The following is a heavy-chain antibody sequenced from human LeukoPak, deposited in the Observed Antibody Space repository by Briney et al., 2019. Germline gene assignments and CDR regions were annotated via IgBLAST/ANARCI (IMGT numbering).Heavy chain of an antibody. CDR2: INSDGSST. V-gene: IGHV3-74*01. Sequence: GGSLRLSCAASGFTFSSYWMHWVRQAPGKGLVWVSRINSDGSSTSYADSVKGRFTISSDNAKNTLYLQMNSLRAEDTAVYFCAREIRGVSLDAFDIWGQGTMVTVS. D-gene: IGHD3-10*01. CDR1: GFTFSSYW. CDR3: AREIRGVSLDAFDI. J-gene: IGHJ3*02.